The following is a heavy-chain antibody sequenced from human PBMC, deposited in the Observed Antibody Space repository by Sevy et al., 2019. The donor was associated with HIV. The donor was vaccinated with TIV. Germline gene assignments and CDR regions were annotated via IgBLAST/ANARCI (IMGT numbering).Heavy chain of an antibody. D-gene: IGHD3-22*01. V-gene: IGHV3-74*01. CDR3: ARDRRNKSYDYDSSGYSYYFDY. Sequence: GGSLRLSCAASGFTFSSYWMHWVRQAPGKGLVWVSRINSDGSSTSYADSVKGRFTISRDNAKNTLYLQMNSLRAEDTAVYYCARDRRNKSYDYDSSGYSYYFDYWGQGTLVTVSS. CDR2: INSDGSST. CDR1: GFTFSSYW. J-gene: IGHJ4*02.